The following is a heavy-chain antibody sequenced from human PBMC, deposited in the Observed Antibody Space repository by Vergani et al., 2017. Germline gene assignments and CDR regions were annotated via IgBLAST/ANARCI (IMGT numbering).Heavy chain of an antibody. Sequence: QVHLVESGGGVVQPGRSLRLSCVVSGYTSSYYGMHWVRQAPVKGLEWVAVMSYDGTQKYYADSVKGRFTISRDNSKSTLYLQMNSLRTEDTAVYYCATKSCGTPGCQIGYFREWGQGTLVTVSS. D-gene: IGHD1-1*01. CDR1: GYTSSYYG. V-gene: IGHV3-30*03. CDR2: MSYDGTQK. CDR3: ATKSCGTPGCQIGYFRE. J-gene: IGHJ1*01.